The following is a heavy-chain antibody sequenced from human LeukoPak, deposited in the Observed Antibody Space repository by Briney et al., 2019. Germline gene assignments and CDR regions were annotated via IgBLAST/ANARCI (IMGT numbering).Heavy chain of an antibody. Sequence: SETLSLTCTVSGGSISSGSYYWSWIRQPAGKGLEWIGRIYTSGSTDYNPSLKSRVTISVDTSKNQFSLKLCSVTAADTAVYYCARSGRGDHSDAFDIWGQGTMVTVSS. D-gene: IGHD2-21*01. J-gene: IGHJ3*02. CDR2: IYTSGST. CDR1: GGSISSGSYY. CDR3: ARSGRGDHSDAFDI. V-gene: IGHV4-61*02.